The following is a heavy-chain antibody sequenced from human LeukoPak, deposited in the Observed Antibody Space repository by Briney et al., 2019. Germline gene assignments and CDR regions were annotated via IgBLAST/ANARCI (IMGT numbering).Heavy chain of an antibody. V-gene: IGHV3-9*01. CDR2: ISWNSGSI. CDR3: AKDITAVAGQGVAY. CDR1: GFTFDDYA. Sequence: PGGSLRLSCAASGFTFDDYAMHWVRQAPGKGLEWVSGISWNSGSIGYADSVKGRFTISRDNAKNSLYLQMNSLRAEDTALYYCAKDITAVAGQGVAYWGQGTLVTVSS. D-gene: IGHD6-19*01. J-gene: IGHJ4*02.